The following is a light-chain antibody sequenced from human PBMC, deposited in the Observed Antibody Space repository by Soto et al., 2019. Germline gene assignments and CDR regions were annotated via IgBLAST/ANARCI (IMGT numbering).Light chain of an antibody. CDR3: CSYAGTNTFV. J-gene: IGLJ1*01. CDR1: SSDVGSYNL. Sequence: QSALTQPASVSGSPGQSITISCTGTSSDVGSYNLVSWYQQHPGKAPKLMIYEGNKLPSGVSNRVSGSKSANTASLTISGLQTEDEADYYCCSYAGTNTFVFGTGTKVTVL. V-gene: IGLV2-23*01. CDR2: EGN.